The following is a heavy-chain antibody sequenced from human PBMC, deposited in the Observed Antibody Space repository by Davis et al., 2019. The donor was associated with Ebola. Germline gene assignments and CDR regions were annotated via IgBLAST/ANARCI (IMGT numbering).Heavy chain of an antibody. D-gene: IGHD5-12*01. Sequence: GESLKISCAASGFTFSTYWMHWVRQAPGKGLVWVSRINSDGSTTTYADSVKGRFTISRDNAKNMLYLQMNSLRAEDTAVYYCARDQNWLRGGYWGQGTLVTVSS. V-gene: IGHV3-74*01. J-gene: IGHJ4*02. CDR3: ARDQNWLRGGY. CDR2: INSDGSTT. CDR1: GFTFSTYW.